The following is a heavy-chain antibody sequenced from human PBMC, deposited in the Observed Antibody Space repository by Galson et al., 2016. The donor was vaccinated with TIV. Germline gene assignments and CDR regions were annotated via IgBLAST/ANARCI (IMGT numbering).Heavy chain of an antibody. CDR1: GGSIITKSYY. CDR3: ARERTPPGPDNDTWFDP. V-gene: IGHV4-39*07. J-gene: IGHJ5*02. D-gene: IGHD3-22*01. Sequence: ETLSLTCIVSGGSIITKSYYWGWIRQPPGKGLEWIGIVYDNGNAYYNPSLKSRVTISVDTSKNQFSLKLTSVTAADTAVYYCARERTPPGPDNDTWFDPWGHGILVTVSP. CDR2: VYDNGNA.